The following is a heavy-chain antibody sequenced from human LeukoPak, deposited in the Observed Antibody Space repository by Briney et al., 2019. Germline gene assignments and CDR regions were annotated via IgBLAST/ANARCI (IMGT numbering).Heavy chain of an antibody. V-gene: IGHV1-2*02. CDR2: MNPDSGGT. Sequence: GASVTVSCKASGYTFIGHYIHWVRQAPGQGLEWMGWMNPDSGGTNYAQKFQDRVTMNRDTSITTAYMELSRLTSDDTAIYYCARIMEYYDFTPRGFDIWGQGTMVAVSS. CDR1: GYTFIGHY. J-gene: IGHJ3*02. D-gene: IGHD3/OR15-3a*01. CDR3: ARIMEYYDFTPRGFDI.